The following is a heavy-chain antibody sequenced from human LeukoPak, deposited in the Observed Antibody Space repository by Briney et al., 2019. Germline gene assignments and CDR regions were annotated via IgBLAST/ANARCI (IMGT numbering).Heavy chain of an antibody. CDR2: IYYSGST. D-gene: IGHD3-10*01. CDR1: GGSISSYY. CDR3: ARGKEVITMLRGLKPGYYFDY. J-gene: IGHJ4*02. Sequence: SETLSLTCTVSGGSISSYYWSWIRQPPGKGLEWIGYIYYSGSTNYNPSLKSRVTISVDTSKNQFSLKLNSVTAADTAVYYCARGKEVITMLRGLKPGYYFDYWGQGTLVTVSS. V-gene: IGHV4-59*01.